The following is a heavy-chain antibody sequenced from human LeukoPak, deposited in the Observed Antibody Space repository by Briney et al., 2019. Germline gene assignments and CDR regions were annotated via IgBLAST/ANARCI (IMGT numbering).Heavy chain of an antibody. J-gene: IGHJ6*02. D-gene: IGHD1-26*01. Sequence: KTSETLSLTCAVYGGSFSGYYWSWIRQPPGKGLGWIGEINHSGSTNYNPSLKSRVTISVDTSKNQFSLKLSSVTAADTAVYYCARVRDSGSYYYGMDVWGQGTTVTVSS. CDR3: ARVRDSGSYYYGMDV. CDR2: INHSGST. V-gene: IGHV4-34*01. CDR1: GGSFSGYY.